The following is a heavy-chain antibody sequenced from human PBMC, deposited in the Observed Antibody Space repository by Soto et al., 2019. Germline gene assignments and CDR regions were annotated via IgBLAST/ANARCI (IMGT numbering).Heavy chain of an antibody. CDR3: AKDLGSGKPYYYYAMDV. CDR1: GFIFSKYG. CDR2: ISYDGSNK. D-gene: IGHD3-10*01. V-gene: IGHV3-30*18. Sequence: QVQLVESGGGVVQPGRSLRLSCAASGFIFSKYGMHWVRQAPGKGLEWVAVISYDGSNKDYAESVKGRFIISRDKSENTLYLQMNSLRAEDTSLYYCAKDLGSGKPYYYYAMDVW. J-gene: IGHJ6*01.